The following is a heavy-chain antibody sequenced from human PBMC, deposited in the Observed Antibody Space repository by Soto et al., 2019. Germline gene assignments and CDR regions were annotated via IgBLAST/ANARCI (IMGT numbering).Heavy chain of an antibody. CDR3: ARGDYYDNSGPFSDAFDI. J-gene: IGHJ3*02. D-gene: IGHD3-22*01. CDR2: IKQDGSRK. Sequence: EGSLRLSCAASGFTFSSYWMSWVRQVPGKGLEWVANIKQDGSRKWYGDSVKGRFTISRDNAKNSLYLQMNSLRAEDKAVYYCARGDYYDNSGPFSDAFDIWWQGIMVNVSS. V-gene: IGHV3-7*04. CDR1: GFTFSSYW.